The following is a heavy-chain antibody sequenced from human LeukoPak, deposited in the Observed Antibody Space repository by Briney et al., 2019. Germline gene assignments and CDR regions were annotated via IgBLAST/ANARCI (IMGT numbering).Heavy chain of an antibody. CDR3: ARHNGGWDAFDI. V-gene: IGHV4-59*08. CDR2: IYYSGST. J-gene: IGHJ3*02. D-gene: IGHD4-23*01. Sequence: SSETLSLTCTVSGGSISSYYWSWIRQPPGKGLEWIGYIYYSGSTNYNPSLKSRVTISVDTSKNQFSLKLSSVTAADTAVYYCARHNGGWDAFDIWGQGTMVTVSS. CDR1: GGSISSYY.